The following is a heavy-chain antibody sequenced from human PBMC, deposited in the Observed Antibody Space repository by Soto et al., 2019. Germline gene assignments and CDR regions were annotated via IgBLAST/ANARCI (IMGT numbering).Heavy chain of an antibody. CDR1: GGSISSGSSY. J-gene: IGHJ6*02. V-gene: IGHV4-39*07. CDR2: IYYSGNT. Sequence: PSETLSLTCTVSGGSISSGSSYWGCIRQPPGKGLEWIGYIYYSGNTYYNPSLKGRVTISVDTSKNQFSLKLSSVTAADTAVYYCARDRVTMVRGVISTYYYGMDVWGQGTTVTVSS. D-gene: IGHD3-10*01. CDR3: ARDRVTMVRGVISTYYYGMDV.